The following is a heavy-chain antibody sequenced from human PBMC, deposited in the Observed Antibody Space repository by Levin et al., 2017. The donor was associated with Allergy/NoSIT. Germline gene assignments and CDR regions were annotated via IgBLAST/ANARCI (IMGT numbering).Heavy chain of an antibody. CDR2: ISGSGSGT. D-gene: IGHD1-26*01. CDR3: AKDYRDFDY. Sequence: PGGSLRLSCAASGFTFSTYAMSWVRQAPGKGLEWVSAISGSGSGTYYADSVKGRFTISRDNSEKMLYLQMNSLRAEDTAVYFCAKDYRDFDYWGQGTLVTVSS. J-gene: IGHJ4*02. CDR1: GFTFSTYA. V-gene: IGHV3-23*01.